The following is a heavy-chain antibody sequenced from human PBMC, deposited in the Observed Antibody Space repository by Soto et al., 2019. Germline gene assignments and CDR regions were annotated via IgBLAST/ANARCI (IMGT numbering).Heavy chain of an antibody. V-gene: IGHV3-30*04. D-gene: IGHD1-26*01. CDR1: GFIFRNYA. J-gene: IGHJ4*02. CDR2: ISRDGSHK. Sequence: GGSLRLSCAASGFIFRNYAIHWVRQAPGKGLEWVAVISRDGSHKYYLDSVKGRFTISRDNSKDTVNLLMNSLGDDDSAMYYCARSRNSAVADSFDFWGQGTLVTVSS. CDR3: ARSRNSAVADSFDF.